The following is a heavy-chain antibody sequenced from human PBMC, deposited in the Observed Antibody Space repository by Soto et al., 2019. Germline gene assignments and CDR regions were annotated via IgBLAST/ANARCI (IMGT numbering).Heavy chain of an antibody. J-gene: IGHJ6*02. CDR1: GLRFTNFA. Sequence: QAQLVESGGGVVQPGTSLRLSCVGSGLRFTNFAMHWVRQAPGKGLEWVAFVWYDGSKTTYADAVKGRFRISRDNSISTLYLHMDNLTVADTATYYCAKDKTGLPHSGGLDVWGQGTTVTVSS. V-gene: IGHV3-33*06. CDR3: AKDKTGLPHSGGLDV. CDR2: VWYDGSKT. D-gene: IGHD7-27*01.